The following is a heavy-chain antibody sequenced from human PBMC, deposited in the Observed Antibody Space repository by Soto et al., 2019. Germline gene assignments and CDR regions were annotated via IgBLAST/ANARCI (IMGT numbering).Heavy chain of an antibody. CDR2: INHSGST. V-gene: IGHV4-34*01. CDR3: ARVSTSPPPTSTNWFDP. D-gene: IGHD2-2*01. CDR1: GGSFSGYY. Sequence: SETLSLTCAVYGGSFSGYYWNWIRQPPGKGLEWIGEINHSGSTNYNPSLKSRVTISVDTSKNQFSLKLSSVTAADTAVYYCARVSTSPPPTSTNWFDPWGQGTLVTVSS. J-gene: IGHJ5*02.